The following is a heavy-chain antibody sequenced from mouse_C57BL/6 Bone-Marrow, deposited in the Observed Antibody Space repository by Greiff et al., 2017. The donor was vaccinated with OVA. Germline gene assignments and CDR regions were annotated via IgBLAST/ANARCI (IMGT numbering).Heavy chain of an antibody. CDR3: ARSAAAFFDY. J-gene: IGHJ2*01. V-gene: IGHV1-69*01. CDR2: IDTFGSYT. Sequence: QVQLQQPGAELVMPGASVKLSCKASGFTFTSYWMPWVKQRPGQGLEWIGTIDTFGSYTNYHQKFKGKSTFAVDTSSSTAYMQRSSLTSEDSAVYYCARSAAAFFDYWGQGTTLTVSS. CDR1: GFTFTSYW. D-gene: IGHD6-1*01.